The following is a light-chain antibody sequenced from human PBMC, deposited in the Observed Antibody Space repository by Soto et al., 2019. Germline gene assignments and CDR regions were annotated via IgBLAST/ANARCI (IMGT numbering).Light chain of an antibody. V-gene: IGKV3-20*01. CDR1: ESVSTSY. Sequence: EIVSTQSPGTLSLSPGERATLPCRTCESVSTSYLTWYQQRPGQAPRLLSYGASSRATGIPDRFSGSGSGTDFTLTISRLEPEDFAVYYCQQYGSSLRTFGQGTKVDNK. J-gene: IGKJ1*01. CDR2: GAS. CDR3: QQYGSSLRT.